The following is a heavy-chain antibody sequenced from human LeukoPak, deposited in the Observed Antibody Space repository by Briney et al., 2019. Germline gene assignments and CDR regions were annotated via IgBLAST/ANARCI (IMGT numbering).Heavy chain of an antibody. J-gene: IGHJ4*02. CDR2: INPNSGGA. D-gene: IGHD6-19*01. CDR3: ARSRAVTGPWDMGY. V-gene: IGHV1-2*02. Sequence: ASVKVSCKASGYTFTGYYMHWVRQAPGQGLEWMGWINPNSGGANYAQKFQGRVTMTRDTSISTAYMELSRLRSDDTAVYYCARSRAVTGPWDMGYWGQGSLVTVSS. CDR1: GYTFTGYY.